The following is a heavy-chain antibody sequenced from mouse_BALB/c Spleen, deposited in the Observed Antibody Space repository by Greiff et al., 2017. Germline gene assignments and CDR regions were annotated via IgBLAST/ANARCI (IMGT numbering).Heavy chain of an antibody. D-gene: IGHD2-1*01. CDR3: ARDEVTMGYYAMDY. CDR2: IWGDGST. V-gene: IGHV2-6-7*01. J-gene: IGHJ4*01. CDR1: GFSLTGYG. Sequence: VQGVESGPGLVAPSQSLSITCTVSGFSLTGYGVNWVRQPPGKGLEWLGMIWGDGSTDYNSALKSRLSISKDNSKSQVFLKMNSLQTDDTARYYCARDEVTMGYYAMDYWGQGTSVTVSS.